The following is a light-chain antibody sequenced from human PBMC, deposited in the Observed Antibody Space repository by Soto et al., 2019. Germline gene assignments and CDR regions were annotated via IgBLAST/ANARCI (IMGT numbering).Light chain of an antibody. CDR1: SSDVGGYNS. J-gene: IGLJ1*01. Sequence: QSALTQPASVSGSPGQSITISCTGTSSDVGGYNSVSWYRQDPGKAPKLMIYDVTNRPSGVSNRFSGSKSGNTASLTISGLQAEDEPDYYCSSFTSSITYVFGTGTKVTVL. CDR3: SSFTSSITYV. CDR2: DVT. V-gene: IGLV2-14*01.